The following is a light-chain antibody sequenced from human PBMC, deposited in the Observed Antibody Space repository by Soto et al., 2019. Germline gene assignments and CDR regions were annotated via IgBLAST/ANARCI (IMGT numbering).Light chain of an antibody. CDR3: QQYNKWSLT. V-gene: IGKV3-15*01. CDR1: QSVSSN. J-gene: IGKJ4*01. Sequence: EIVMTQTPATLSVSPGERATLSCRASQSVSSNLAWYQHKPGQAASLLIHGASTRATGIPARFSGSGSGTEFTLTISSLQSEDFAVYYCQQYNKWSLTFGGGTKVEIK. CDR2: GAS.